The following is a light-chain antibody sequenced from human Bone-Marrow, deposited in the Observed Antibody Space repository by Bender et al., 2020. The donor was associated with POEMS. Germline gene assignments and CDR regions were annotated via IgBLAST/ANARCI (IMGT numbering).Light chain of an antibody. CDR3: CSYAGGVI. CDR2: EGS. V-gene: IGLV2-23*01. CDR1: SSDVGSYNL. Sequence: QSALTQPASVSGFPGQSVTISCTGTSSDVGSYNLVSWYQQHPGKAPKLMIYEGSKRPSGVSTRFSGSKSGNTASLTISGLQAEDEADYYCCSYAGGVIFGGGTKLTVL. J-gene: IGLJ2*01.